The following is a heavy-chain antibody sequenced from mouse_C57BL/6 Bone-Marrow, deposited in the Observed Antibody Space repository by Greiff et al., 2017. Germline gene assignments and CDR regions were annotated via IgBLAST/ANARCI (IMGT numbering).Heavy chain of an antibody. CDR3: AKIKFPFYYAMDY. Sequence: QVQLQQSGPGLVQPSQSLSITCTVSGFSLTSYGVHWVRQSPGKGLEWLGVIWRGGSTDYNAAFMSRLSITKDNSKSQVFFKMNSLQADDTAIYYCAKIKFPFYYAMDYWGQGTSVTVSS. CDR2: IWRGGST. V-gene: IGHV2-5*01. CDR1: GFSLTSYG. J-gene: IGHJ4*01.